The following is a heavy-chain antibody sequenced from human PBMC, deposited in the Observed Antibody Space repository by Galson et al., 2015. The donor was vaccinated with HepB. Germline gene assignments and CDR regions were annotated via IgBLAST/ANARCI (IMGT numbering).Heavy chain of an antibody. CDR3: ARGYPLESQTNAFDI. CDR1: GYTFTGYY. CDR2: INPNSGGT. Sequence: SVKVSCKASGYTFTGYYMHWVRQAPGQGLEWMGRINPNSGGTNYAQKFQGRVTMTRDTSISTAYMELSRLRSDDTAVYYCARGYPLESQTNAFDIWGQGTMVTVSS. J-gene: IGHJ3*02. V-gene: IGHV1-2*06. D-gene: IGHD5-24*01.